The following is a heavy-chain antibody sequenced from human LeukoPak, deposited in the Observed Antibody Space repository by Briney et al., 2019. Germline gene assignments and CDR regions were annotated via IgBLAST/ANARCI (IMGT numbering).Heavy chain of an antibody. CDR2: IFPSGST. Sequence: SETLSLTCTVSGGSISSYYWTWIRQPPGKGLDCLGYIFPSGSTYYNPSLKTRVTISLDTSKNQFSLKLSSVTAADTAVYYCARRHHYSYFMDVWGKGTTVTVSS. V-gene: IGHV4-4*09. J-gene: IGHJ6*03. CDR1: GGSISSYY. CDR3: ARRHHYSYFMDV.